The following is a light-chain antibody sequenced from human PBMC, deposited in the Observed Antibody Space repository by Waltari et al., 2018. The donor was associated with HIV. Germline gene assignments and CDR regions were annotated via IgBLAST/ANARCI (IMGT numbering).Light chain of an antibody. Sequence: AVTQPASVSGLPGQSTTISCTGGDSDFGLYNFVSWYQQHSGKPPKLILYDVDSRASGVSDRFSGSMSGNTASLTISGLRAEDEAHYYCASFTGDNTVMFGGGTEVTVL. J-gene: IGLJ3*02. CDR3: ASFTGDNTVM. CDR1: DSDFGLYNF. CDR2: DVD. V-gene: IGLV2-14*03.